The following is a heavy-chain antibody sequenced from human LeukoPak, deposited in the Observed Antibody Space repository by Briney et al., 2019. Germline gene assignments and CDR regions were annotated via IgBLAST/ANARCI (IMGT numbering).Heavy chain of an antibody. J-gene: IGHJ1*01. CDR2: IYPGDSDT. Sequence: GESLKISCKGSGYSFTSYWIGWVRQMPGKGLEWMGIIYPGDSDTRYSPSFQGQVTISADKSISTAYLQWSSLKASDTAMYYCAGEEPLSSSWSTDDYFQHWGQGTLVTVSS. CDR1: GYSFTSYW. D-gene: IGHD6-13*01. V-gene: IGHV5-51*01. CDR3: AGEEPLSSSWSTDDYFQH.